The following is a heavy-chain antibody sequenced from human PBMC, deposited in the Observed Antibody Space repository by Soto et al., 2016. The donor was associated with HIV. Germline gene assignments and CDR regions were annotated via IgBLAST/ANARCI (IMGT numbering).Heavy chain of an antibody. CDR3: ARDRHHRSYYYYGMDV. J-gene: IGHJ6*02. D-gene: IGHD2-15*01. V-gene: IGHV3-23*01. CDR1: GFIFSNYA. Sequence: EVQLLESGGGLVQPGGSLRLSCAASGFIFSNYAMDWVRQAPGKGLEWVSAISVNSVNGGSTYYADSVKGRFTISRDNSKNTLYLQMNSLRAEDTAVYYCARDRHHRSYYYYGMDVWGQGTTVTVSS. CDR2: ISVNSVNGGST.